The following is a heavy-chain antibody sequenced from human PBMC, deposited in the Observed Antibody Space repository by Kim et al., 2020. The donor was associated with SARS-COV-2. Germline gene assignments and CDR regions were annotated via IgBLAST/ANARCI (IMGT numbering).Heavy chain of an antibody. V-gene: IGHV3-48*03. Sequence: GGSLRLSCAASGFTFSSYEMNWVRQAPGKGLEWVSYISTSGSSIYYADSVKGRFTISRDNAKKSLDLQMNSLRAEDTAVYYCARDRRFGEFLSPRDAFDIWGQGTMVTVSS. D-gene: IGHD3-10*01. J-gene: IGHJ3*02. CDR1: GFTFSSYE. CDR3: ARDRRFGEFLSPRDAFDI. CDR2: ISTSGSSI.